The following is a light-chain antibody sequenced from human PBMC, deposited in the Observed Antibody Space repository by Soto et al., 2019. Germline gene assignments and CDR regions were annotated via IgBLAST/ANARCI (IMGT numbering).Light chain of an antibody. Sequence: EIVLTQSPGTLSLSPGESATLSCRASESVSSNYLAWYQQKPGQAPRLLIYGASSRATGIPNRFSGSGSGTDFTLTISSLEPEDFAVYYCQQYGSSPYTFGQGTKVDIK. CDR3: QQYGSSPYT. CDR2: GAS. J-gene: IGKJ2*01. CDR1: ESVSSNY. V-gene: IGKV3-20*01.